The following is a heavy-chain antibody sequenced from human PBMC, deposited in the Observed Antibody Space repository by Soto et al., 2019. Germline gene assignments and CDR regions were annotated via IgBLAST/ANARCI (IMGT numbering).Heavy chain of an antibody. CDR2: MYYSGST. CDR1: GGSISSSSYY. J-gene: IGHJ6*04. CDR3: NRGYCSGGSCRGLHYYYGRDV. D-gene: IGHD2-15*01. V-gene: IGHV4-39*01. Sequence: SETLSLTCTVSGGSISSSSYYWGWILHPPGKGLEWIGSMYYSGSTYYNPSLKSRVTISVDTSKNQFSLKLSSVTAADTAVYYCNRGYCSGGSCRGLHYYYGRDVWGKGNTVTVSA.